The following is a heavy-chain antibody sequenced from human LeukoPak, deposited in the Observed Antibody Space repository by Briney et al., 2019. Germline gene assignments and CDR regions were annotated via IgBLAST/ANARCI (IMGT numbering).Heavy chain of an antibody. CDR2: INPSGGST. J-gene: IGHJ6*02. CDR1: GYTFTSYY. Sequence: ASVKVSCKASGYTFTSYYMHWVRQAPGQGLEWMGIINPSGGSTSYAQKFQGRVTMTRDTSTSTVYMELSSLRSEDTAVYYCARDLIVVVVAATNKHYYYYYGMDVWGQGTTVTVSS. CDR3: ARDLIVVVVAATNKHYYYYYGMDV. V-gene: IGHV1-46*01. D-gene: IGHD2-15*01.